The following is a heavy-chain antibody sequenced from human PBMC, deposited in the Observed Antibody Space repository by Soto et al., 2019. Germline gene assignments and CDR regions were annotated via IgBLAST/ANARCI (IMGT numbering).Heavy chain of an antibody. J-gene: IGHJ5*02. CDR2: SNHRGST. V-gene: IGHV4-34*01. Sequence: SETLSLTCVVYGGSFSGYYWSWIRQSPGKGLEWIGGSNHRGSTNYNPSLESRVTISVDTSKNQCSLKLPSVTAAYTAMYYCARDGFCTSTTCRVGNWFDPWGQGTLVTVSS. D-gene: IGHD2-2*01. CDR1: GGSFSGYY. CDR3: ARDGFCTSTTCRVGNWFDP.